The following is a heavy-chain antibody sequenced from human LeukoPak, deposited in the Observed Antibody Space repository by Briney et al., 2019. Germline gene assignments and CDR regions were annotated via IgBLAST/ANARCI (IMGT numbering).Heavy chain of an antibody. CDR3: ARRHSYAYAFDY. CDR1: GYTFTGYY. CDR2: INPNSGGT. Sequence: GASVKASCKASGYTFTGYYMHWVRQAPGQGLEWMGWINPNSGGTNYAQKFQGRVTMTRDTSISTAYMELSRLRSDDTAVYYCARRHSYAYAFDYWGQGTLVTVSS. V-gene: IGHV1-2*02. D-gene: IGHD5-18*01. J-gene: IGHJ4*02.